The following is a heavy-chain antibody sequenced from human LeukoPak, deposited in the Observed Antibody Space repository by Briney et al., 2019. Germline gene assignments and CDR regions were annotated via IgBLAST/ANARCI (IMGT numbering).Heavy chain of an antibody. CDR2: IASDGSST. D-gene: IGHD4-23*01. CDR1: GFTFSTYT. J-gene: IGHJ4*02. V-gene: IGHV3-74*01. Sequence: GGSLRLSCVASGFTFSTYTMNWIRQAPGKGLVWVSRIASDGSSTTYADSVKGRFSISRDNAKNTLYLQMNSLRVEDTAVYYCARGRPHGNDYWGQGTLVTVSS. CDR3: ARGRPHGNDY.